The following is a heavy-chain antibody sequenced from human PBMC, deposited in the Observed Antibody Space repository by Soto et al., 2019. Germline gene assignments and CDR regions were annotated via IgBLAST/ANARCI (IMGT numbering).Heavy chain of an antibody. D-gene: IGHD3-16*01. Sequence: QVQLQESGPGLVKPSETLSLTCTVSGGSINFYYWNWIRQPPGKGLEWIGHSYYSGTTNYNPSLESRVMISIETSKYQFSLNLQSVTSADTAVYYCARGWGKYFDFWGRGTLVTVSS. CDR2: SYYSGTT. J-gene: IGHJ2*01. V-gene: IGHV4-59*01. CDR1: GGSINFYY. CDR3: ARGWGKYFDF.